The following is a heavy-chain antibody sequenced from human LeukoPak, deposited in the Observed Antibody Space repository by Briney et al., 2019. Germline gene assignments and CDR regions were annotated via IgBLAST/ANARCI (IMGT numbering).Heavy chain of an antibody. D-gene: IGHD2-2*01. CDR3: ARDLPDCSSTSCYAKYYFDY. V-gene: IGHV1-46*01. CDR1: GYTFTSYY. CDR2: INPSGGST. J-gene: IGHJ4*02. Sequence: GASVKASCKASGYTFTSYYMHWVRQAPGQGLEWMGIINPSGGSTSYAQKFQGRVTMTRDTSTSTVYMELSSLRSEDTAVYYCARDLPDCSSTSCYAKYYFDYWGQGTLVTVSS.